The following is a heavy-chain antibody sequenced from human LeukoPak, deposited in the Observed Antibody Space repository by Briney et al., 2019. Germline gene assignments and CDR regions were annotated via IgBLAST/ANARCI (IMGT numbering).Heavy chain of an antibody. V-gene: IGHV4-39*07. J-gene: IGHJ3*02. CDR3: ARDMYYYDSSGYQAGAFDI. D-gene: IGHD3-22*01. Sequence: SETLSLTCTVSGGSISSSSYYWGWIRQPPGKGLEWIGSIYYSGSTYYNPSLRSRVTISVDTSKNQFSLKLSSVTAADTAVYYCARDMYYYDSSGYQAGAFDIWGQGTMVTVSS. CDR2: IYYSGST. CDR1: GGSISSSSYY.